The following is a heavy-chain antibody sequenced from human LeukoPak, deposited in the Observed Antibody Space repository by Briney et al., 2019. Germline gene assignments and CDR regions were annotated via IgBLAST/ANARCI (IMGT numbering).Heavy chain of an antibody. J-gene: IGHJ4*02. D-gene: IGHD3-22*01. CDR2: IYPGDSDT. CDR3: ARPSSPNTDSSAYSH. Sequence: GESLKISCKGSGYSFTSHWIAWVRQMPGKGLEWMGIIYPGDSDTRYSPSFQGQVTFSADKSISTAYLQWSSLKASDTAMYYCARPSSPNTDSSAYSHWGQGTLVTVSS. V-gene: IGHV5-51*01. CDR1: GYSFTSHW.